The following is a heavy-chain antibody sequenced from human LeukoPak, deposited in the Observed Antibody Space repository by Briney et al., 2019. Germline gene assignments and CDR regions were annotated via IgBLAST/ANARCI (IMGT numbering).Heavy chain of an antibody. CDR1: GGSFSGYY. Sequence: SETLSLTCAVYGGSFSGYYWSWIRQPPGKGLEWIGEINYSGSTNYNPSLKSRVTISVDTSKNQFSLKLSSVTAADTAVYYCARHGGDDFWSGPLLPTPHTKYGMDVWGQGTTVTVSS. J-gene: IGHJ6*02. CDR3: ARHGGDDFWSGPLLPTPHTKYGMDV. D-gene: IGHD3-3*01. CDR2: INYSGST. V-gene: IGHV4-34*01.